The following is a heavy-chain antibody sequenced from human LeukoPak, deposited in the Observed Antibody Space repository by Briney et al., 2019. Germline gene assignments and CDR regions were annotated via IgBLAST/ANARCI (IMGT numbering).Heavy chain of an antibody. CDR2: IIPIFGTA. Sequence: SVKVSCKASGGTFSSYAISWVRQAPGQGLEWMGGIIPIFGTANYAQKFQGRVTITADESTSTAYIELSSLRSEDTAVYYCARDCRVAGTFAFDIWGQGTMVTVSS. D-gene: IGHD6-19*01. CDR1: GGTFSSYA. J-gene: IGHJ3*02. V-gene: IGHV1-69*13. CDR3: ARDCRVAGTFAFDI.